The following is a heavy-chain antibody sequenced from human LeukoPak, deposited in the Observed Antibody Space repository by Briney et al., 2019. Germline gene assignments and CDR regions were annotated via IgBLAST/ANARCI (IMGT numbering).Heavy chain of an antibody. D-gene: IGHD3-22*01. J-gene: IGHJ4*02. V-gene: IGHV3-48*03. CDR2: ISSSGRTT. CDR3: ARSFMPLIVVYFDN. CDR1: GFTFSSYE. Sequence: QTGGSLRLSCAASGFTFSSYEMNWVRQAPGKGLEWISYISSSGRTTHYADSVKGRFTISRDNVRNSLYLQMNSLRAEDTAVYYCARSFMPLIVVYFDNWGQGTLVSVSS.